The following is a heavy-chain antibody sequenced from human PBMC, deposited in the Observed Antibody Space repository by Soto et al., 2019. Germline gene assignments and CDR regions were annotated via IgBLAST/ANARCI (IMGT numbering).Heavy chain of an antibody. CDR3: AKERWAADGMPALDY. J-gene: IGHJ4*02. CDR2: ISYDGSNK. V-gene: IGHV3-30-3*02. Sequence: GGSERNSCAAGRCTFSSCAMLWVRKAPGKGLEWVAVISYDGSNKYYADSVKGRFTISRDNSKNTLYLQMNSLRAEDTAVYFCAKERWAADGMPALDYWGQGTLVTVSS. D-gene: IGHD6-13*01. CDR1: RCTFSSCA.